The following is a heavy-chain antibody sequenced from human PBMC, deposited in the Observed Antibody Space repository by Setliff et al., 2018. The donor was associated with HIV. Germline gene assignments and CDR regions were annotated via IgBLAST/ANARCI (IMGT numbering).Heavy chain of an antibody. V-gene: IGHV4-31*02. CDR1: GGSITSGGHY. D-gene: IGHD5-12*01. J-gene: IGHJ5*01. Sequence: SETLSLTCSVSGGSITSGGHYWSWIRHLPGKGLEWIGYIHYTGSNFYNPSLTDRLTLSVDTSDNQFSLKLTSVTAADTAVYYCARGGNSRAAWFDSWGQGTLGHRLL. CDR2: IHYTGSN. CDR3: ARGGNSRAAWFDS.